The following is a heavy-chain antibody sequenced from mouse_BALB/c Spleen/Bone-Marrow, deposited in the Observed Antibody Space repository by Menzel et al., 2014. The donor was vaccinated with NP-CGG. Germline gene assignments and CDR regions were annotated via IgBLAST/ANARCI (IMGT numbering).Heavy chain of an antibody. CDR2: INPSNGRA. Sequence: QVQLQQSGAELVKPGASVNLSCKASGYTFTSYWVYWVKQRPGQGLEWIGEINPSNGRANYNEKFKNKATLTVDKSTSTSYMQVSSLTSDDSAVYYCARMYFRSWFAYWGQGTLVTVSA. J-gene: IGHJ3*01. CDR3: ARMYFRSWFAY. V-gene: IGHV1S81*02. CDR1: GYTFTSYW. D-gene: IGHD2-14*01.